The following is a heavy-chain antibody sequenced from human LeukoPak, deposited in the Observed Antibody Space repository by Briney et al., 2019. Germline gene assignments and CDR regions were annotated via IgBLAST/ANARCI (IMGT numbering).Heavy chain of an antibody. CDR1: GFTISSNY. D-gene: IGHD6-13*01. CDR2: IYSGGGT. V-gene: IGHV3-53*01. Sequence: GGSLRLSCAASGFTISSNYMSWVRQAPGRGLEWVSVIYSGGGTYYADSVRGRFTISRDNSKNALYLQMNSLRAEDTAVYYCAREVGSSADYWGQGTLVTVSS. CDR3: AREVGSSADY. J-gene: IGHJ4*02.